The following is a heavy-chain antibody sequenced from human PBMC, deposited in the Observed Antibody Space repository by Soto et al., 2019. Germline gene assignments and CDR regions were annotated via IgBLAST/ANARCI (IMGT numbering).Heavy chain of an antibody. V-gene: IGHV1-69*13. D-gene: IGHD3-10*01. CDR3: AREDYYGSGSYCRRGDGYYGMDV. CDR1: GGTFSSYA. J-gene: IGHJ6*02. Sequence: ASVKVSCKASGGTFSSYAISWVRQAPGQGLEWMGGIIPIFGTANYAQKFQGRVTITADESTSTAYMELSSLRSEDTAVYYCAREDYYGSGSYCRRGDGYYGMDVWGQGTTGTVSS. CDR2: IIPIFGTA.